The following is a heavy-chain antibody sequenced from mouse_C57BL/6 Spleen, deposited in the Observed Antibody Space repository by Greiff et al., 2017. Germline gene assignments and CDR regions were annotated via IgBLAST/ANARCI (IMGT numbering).Heavy chain of an antibody. D-gene: IGHD2-4*01. J-gene: IGHJ1*03. V-gene: IGHV1-72*01. CDR2: IDPNSGGT. CDR3: ARSRPSYYDCWYFGG. CDR1: GYTFTSYW. Sequence: QVQLQQSGAELVKPGASVKLSCTASGYTFTSYWMHWVKQRPGRGLEWIGRIDPNSGGTKYNEKFKGKAILTADKPSRPAYMQLSSLTSEDSAVYYWARSRPSYYDCWYFGGWGTGTTVTVSS.